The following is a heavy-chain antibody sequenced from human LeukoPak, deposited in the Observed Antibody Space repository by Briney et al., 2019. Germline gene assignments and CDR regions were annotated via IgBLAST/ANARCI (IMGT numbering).Heavy chain of an antibody. J-gene: IGHJ5*02. CDR3: ARIGAYCGGDCYSSWFDP. V-gene: IGHV3-30-3*01. CDR1: GFTFSSYA. Sequence: PGGSLRLSCAASGFTFSSYAIHWVRQAPGKGLEWVSIISYDGSNKYYADSVKGRFTISRDNSKNTLYLQMNSLRAEDTAVYYCARIGAYCGGDCYSSWFDPWGQGTLVTVSS. D-gene: IGHD2-21*02. CDR2: ISYDGSNK.